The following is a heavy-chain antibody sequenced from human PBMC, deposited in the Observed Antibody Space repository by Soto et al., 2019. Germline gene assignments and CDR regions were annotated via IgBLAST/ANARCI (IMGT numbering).Heavy chain of an antibody. D-gene: IGHD6-19*01. V-gene: IGHV3-30*14. CDR3: ARIPQWLGTNYVYF. Sequence: GGSLRLSCAASGFSFSHYAMHWVRQPPGKGLEWVALISYDGENQYFTDSVKGRFTISRDNSKNTLYLQMDSLRAEDTAVYXCARIPQWLGTNYVYFWGQGTLVTVSS. CDR2: ISYDGENQ. J-gene: IGHJ4*02. CDR1: GFSFSHYA.